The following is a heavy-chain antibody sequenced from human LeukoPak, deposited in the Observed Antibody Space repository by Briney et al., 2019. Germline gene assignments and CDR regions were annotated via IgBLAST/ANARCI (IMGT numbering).Heavy chain of an antibody. CDR1: GYTFTSHG. CDR2: ISAFNGET. CDR3: ARDPSTIFGVVIGYYYGMDV. J-gene: IGHJ6*02. D-gene: IGHD3-3*01. V-gene: IGHV1-18*01. Sequence: ASVKVSCKTYGYTFTSHGISWVRQAPGQGLEWMGWISAFNGETHYAQKFQGRVTITADESTSTAYMELSSLRSEDTAVYYCARDPSTIFGVVIGYYYGMDVWGQGTTVTVSS.